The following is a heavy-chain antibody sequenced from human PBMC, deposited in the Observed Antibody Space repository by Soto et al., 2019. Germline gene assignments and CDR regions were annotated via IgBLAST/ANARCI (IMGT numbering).Heavy chain of an antibody. V-gene: IGHV4-30-4*01. CDR2: IYYSGST. Sequence: SETLSLTCTVSGGSISSGDYYWSWIRQPPGKGLEWIGYIYYSGSTYYNPSLKSRATISVDTSKNQFSLKLSSVTAADTAVYYCARAPTYYDFWSGYPRSTYYFDYWGQGTLVTVSS. J-gene: IGHJ4*02. CDR1: GGSISSGDYY. D-gene: IGHD3-3*01. CDR3: ARAPTYYDFWSGYPRSTYYFDY.